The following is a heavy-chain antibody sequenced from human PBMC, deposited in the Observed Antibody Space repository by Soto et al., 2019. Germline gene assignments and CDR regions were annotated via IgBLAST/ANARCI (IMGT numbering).Heavy chain of an antibody. D-gene: IGHD2-15*01. Sequence: GGSLRLSCAASGFTFSSYGMSWVRQAPGKGLEWVSSIKDSGDTYYGDSVKGRFTISRDNSKNTLYLQLNCLGVEDTATYYCVFPDSFYWGQGIVVTVSS. CDR1: GFTFSSYG. J-gene: IGHJ4*02. CDR2: IKDSGDT. CDR3: VFPDSFY. V-gene: IGHV3-23*01.